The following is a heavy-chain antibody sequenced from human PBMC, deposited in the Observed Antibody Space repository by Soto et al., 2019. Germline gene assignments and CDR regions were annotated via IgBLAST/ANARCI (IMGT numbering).Heavy chain of an antibody. CDR2: IRGSGGST. Sequence: EGSLRLSCAASGFTFSSYAMSWVRQAPGKGLEWVSAIRGSGGSTYYADSVKGRFTISRDNSKNTLYLQMNSLRAEDTAVYYCTCSAAHRYYYYMDVWGKGTTVTVSS. J-gene: IGHJ6*03. D-gene: IGHD2-2*01. CDR1: GFTFSSYA. CDR3: TCSAAHRYYYYMDV. V-gene: IGHV3-23*01.